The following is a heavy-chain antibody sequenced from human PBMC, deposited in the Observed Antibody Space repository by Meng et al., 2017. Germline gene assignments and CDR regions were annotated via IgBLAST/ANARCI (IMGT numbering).Heavy chain of an antibody. D-gene: IGHD6-13*01. V-gene: IGHV4-31*01. CDR2: IYYSGST. J-gene: IGHJ5*02. Sequence: QVRLHESGPGMVQPSQTLSLTCPVSGGSISSGGYYWSWIRQHPGKGLEWIGYIYYSGSTYYNPSLKSLVTISVDTSKNQFSLKLSSVTAADTAVYYCARVVGKLGIAAATRFNPWGQGTLVTVSS. CDR1: GGSISSGGYY. CDR3: ARVVGKLGIAAATRFNP.